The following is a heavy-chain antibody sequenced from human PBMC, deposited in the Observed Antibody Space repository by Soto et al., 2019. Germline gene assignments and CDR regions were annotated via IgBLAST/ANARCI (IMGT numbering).Heavy chain of an antibody. D-gene: IGHD6-19*01. CDR1: GFTFRSYW. Sequence: EVQLVESGGGLVQPGGSLRLSCAASGFTFRSYWMSWVRQAPGMGLEWVAIIKQDGSENYYVDSVRGRFTISRDNAKNYLFLQRNSLIVEDAAVYLCACVMGSEGWSYHAFDLWGQGKMVTVSS. J-gene: IGHJ3*01. V-gene: IGHV3-7*01. CDR3: ACVMGSEGWSYHAFDL. CDR2: IKQDGSEN.